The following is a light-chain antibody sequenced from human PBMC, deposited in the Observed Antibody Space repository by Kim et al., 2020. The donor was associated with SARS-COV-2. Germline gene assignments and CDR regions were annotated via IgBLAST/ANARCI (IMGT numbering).Light chain of an antibody. J-gene: IGKJ5*01. CDR2: DAS. V-gene: IGKV3-20*01. CDR3: QQYTGSPIT. Sequence: VLTQSPGTLSLSPGGRATLSCRASQSVRNGYLAWYQQKPGQAPRLLIYDASSRATGIPDRFSGSGSGTDFTLTISRLEPEDFAVYYCQQYTGSPITFGQGTRLEIK. CDR1: QSVRNGY.